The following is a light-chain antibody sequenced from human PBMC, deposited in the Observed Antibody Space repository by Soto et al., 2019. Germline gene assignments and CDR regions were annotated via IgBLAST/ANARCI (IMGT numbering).Light chain of an antibody. J-gene: IGLJ2*01. CDR2: EVS. CDR3: SSFAGSKEL. CDR1: SSDVGGYDY. Sequence: QSALTQSPSASGSPGQSVTISCTGTSSDVGGYDYVSWYQQYPGKAPKLLIYEVSQRPSGVPDRFSGSKSGNTASLTVSGLQAEDEADIYCSSFAGSKELFGGGTKLTVL. V-gene: IGLV2-8*01.